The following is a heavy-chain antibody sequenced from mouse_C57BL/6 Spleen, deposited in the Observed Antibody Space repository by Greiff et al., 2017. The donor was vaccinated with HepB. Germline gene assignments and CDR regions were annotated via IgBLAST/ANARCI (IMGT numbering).Heavy chain of an antibody. CDR2: INPNYGTT. CDR3: ASGILRESFDY. D-gene: IGHD1-1*01. J-gene: IGHJ2*01. Sequence: VQLQQSGPELVKPGASVKISCKASGYSFTDYNMNWVKQSNGKSLEWIGVINPNYGTTSYNQKFKGKATLTVDQSSRTAYMQLNSLTSEDSAVYCWASGILRESFDYWGQGTTLTVSS. V-gene: IGHV1-39*01. CDR1: GYSFTDYN.